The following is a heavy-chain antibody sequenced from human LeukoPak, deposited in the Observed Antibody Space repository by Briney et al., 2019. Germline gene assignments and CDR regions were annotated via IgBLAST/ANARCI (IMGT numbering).Heavy chain of an antibody. Sequence: GSLRLSCAASGFAFSSFGMHWVRQAPGKGLEWVAFISYDGSDKYNGDSVKGRFTISRDNSKNTLYLQMNSLRAEDTAVYYCAKSKEGRYCSSSSCHEFDYWGQGTVVTVSS. CDR1: GFAFSSFG. V-gene: IGHV3-30*18. D-gene: IGHD2-2*01. CDR2: ISYDGSDK. CDR3: AKSKEGRYCSSSSCHEFDY. J-gene: IGHJ4*02.